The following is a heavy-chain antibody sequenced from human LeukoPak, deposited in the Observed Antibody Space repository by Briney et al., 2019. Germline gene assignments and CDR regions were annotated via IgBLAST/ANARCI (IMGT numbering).Heavy chain of an antibody. CDR1: GYTFTSYY. CDR2: INPSGGST. V-gene: IGHV1-46*01. D-gene: IGHD2-15*01. J-gene: IGHJ4*02. Sequence: ASVKVSCKASGYTFTSYYMHWVRQAPGQGLEWMGIINPSGGSTSYAQKFQGRVTMTRDTSTSTVYMELSSLRSEDTAVYYCARLWSTDCSGGSCPHQPNSWGQGTLVTVSS. CDR3: ARLWSTDCSGGSCPHQPNS.